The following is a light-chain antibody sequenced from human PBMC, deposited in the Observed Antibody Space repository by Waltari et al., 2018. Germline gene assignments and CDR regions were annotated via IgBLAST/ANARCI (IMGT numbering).Light chain of an antibody. CDR3: GADHGSGSNFVWK. CDR1: SGYSTYK. CDR2: VGTGGIVG. J-gene: IGLJ3*02. Sequence: QPVLTQPPSASASLGASVTLTCTLSSGYSTYKVDWYPHLPGKGPRFVMRVGTGGIVGSKGDGIPDRFSVLGSGLNRYLTIKNIQEEDESDYHCGADHGSGSNFVWKFGGGTKLTVL. V-gene: IGLV9-49*01.